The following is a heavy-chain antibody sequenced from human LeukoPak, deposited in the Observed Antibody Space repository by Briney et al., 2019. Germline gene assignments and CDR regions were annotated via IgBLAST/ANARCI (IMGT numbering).Heavy chain of an antibody. J-gene: IGHJ3*02. CDR2: INPNSGGT. CDR3: ARVYDFWSGYYREAGEVGAFDI. Sequence: ASVKVSCKASGYTFTGYYMHWVRQAPGQGLEWMGWINPNSGGTNYAQKFQGRVTMTRDTSISTAYMELSRLRSDDTAVYYCARVYDFWSGYYREAGEVGAFDIWGQGTMVTVSS. CDR1: GYTFTGYY. D-gene: IGHD3-3*01. V-gene: IGHV1-2*02.